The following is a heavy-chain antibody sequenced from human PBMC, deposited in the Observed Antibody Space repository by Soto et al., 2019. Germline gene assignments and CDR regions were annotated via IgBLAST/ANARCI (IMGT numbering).Heavy chain of an antibody. V-gene: IGHV4-59*11. CDR1: GASISSHY. J-gene: IGHJ4*02. CDR3: ARGPSWGSYRFHYFFY. D-gene: IGHD3-16*02. CDR2: IYYTGNT. Sequence: SETLSLTCTVSGASISSHYWNWIRQPPGEGLEWIGDIYYTGNTNYNPSLKGRVIISVDTSKNQFSLELSSVTTADTAVYYCARGPSWGSYRFHYFFYWGQGALVTVSS.